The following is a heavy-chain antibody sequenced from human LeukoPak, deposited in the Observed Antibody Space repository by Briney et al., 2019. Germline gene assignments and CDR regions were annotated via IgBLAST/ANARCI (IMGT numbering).Heavy chain of an antibody. J-gene: IGHJ4*02. Sequence: PSETLSLTWAVSGGSISSSNWWSWVRQPPGKGLEWISYISSSSNIIYYADSVKGRFTISRDNAKKSLYLQMNSLRAEDTAVYYCARDTVAQDVGWLFDYWGQGTLVTVSS. V-gene: IGHV3-48*04. CDR3: ARDTVAQDVGWLFDY. CDR2: ISSSSNII. D-gene: IGHD5-12*01. CDR1: GGSISSSN.